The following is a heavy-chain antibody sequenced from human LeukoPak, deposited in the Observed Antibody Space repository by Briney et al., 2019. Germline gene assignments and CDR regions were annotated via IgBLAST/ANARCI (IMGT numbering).Heavy chain of an antibody. D-gene: IGHD3-10*01. CDR1: GYTFTGYY. CDR2: IIPIFGTA. CDR3: ARERFGELSYYYYGMDV. J-gene: IGHJ6*02. Sequence: ASVKVSCKASGYTFTGYYMHWVRQAPGQGLEWMGGIIPIFGTANYAQKFQGRVTITTDESTSTAYMELSRLRSDDTAVYYCARERFGELSYYYYGMDVWGQGTTVTVSS. V-gene: IGHV1-69*05.